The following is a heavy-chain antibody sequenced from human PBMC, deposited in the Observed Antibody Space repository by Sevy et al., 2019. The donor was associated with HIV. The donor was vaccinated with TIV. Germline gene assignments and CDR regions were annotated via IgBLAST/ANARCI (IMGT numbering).Heavy chain of an antibody. Sequence: GGSLRLSCAASGLIFSDYYMGWVRQAPGKGLEWVADISSGNTYTNYADSVKGRFNISRDNAKKSLYLQMNTLRAEDMAVYYCARSRVIASAPYYFDYWGQGALVTVSS. CDR1: GLIFSDYY. J-gene: IGHJ4*02. CDR2: ISSGNTYT. CDR3: ARSRVIASAPYYFDY. V-gene: IGHV3-11*06. D-gene: IGHD2-21*01.